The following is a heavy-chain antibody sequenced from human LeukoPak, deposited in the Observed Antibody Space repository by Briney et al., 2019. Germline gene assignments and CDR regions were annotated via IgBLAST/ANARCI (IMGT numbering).Heavy chain of an antibody. CDR1: GGTFSSYA. CDR2: IIPIFGTA. CDR3: AREACSTSCYAPYFDY. J-gene: IGHJ4*02. Sequence: ASVKVSCKASGGTFSSYAISWVRQAPGQGLEWMGGIIPIFGTANYAQKFQGRVTITADESTSTAYMELSSLRSEDTAVYYCAREACSTSCYAPYFDYWGQGTLVTVSS. V-gene: IGHV1-69*13. D-gene: IGHD2-2*01.